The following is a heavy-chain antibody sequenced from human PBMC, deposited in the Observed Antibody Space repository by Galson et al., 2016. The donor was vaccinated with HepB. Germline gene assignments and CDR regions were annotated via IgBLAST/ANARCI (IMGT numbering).Heavy chain of an antibody. CDR1: GLTFSRCD. Sequence: SLRLSCAASGLTFSRCDMHWVRQAPGKGLEWVSDIGTAGNTYYQGSVRGRFTISRENSKNALYLQMNSLTAGDTAVYYCARGKFDCSGGTCHYYGMDVWGQGTTVTVSS. J-gene: IGHJ6*02. D-gene: IGHD2-15*01. CDR3: ARGKFDCSGGTCHYYGMDV. V-gene: IGHV3-13*01. CDR2: IGTAGNT.